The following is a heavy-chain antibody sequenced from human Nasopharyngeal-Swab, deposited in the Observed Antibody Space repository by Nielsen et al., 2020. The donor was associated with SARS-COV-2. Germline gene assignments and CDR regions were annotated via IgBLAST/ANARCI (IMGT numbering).Heavy chain of an antibody. Sequence: GGSLRLSCAASGFTFSSYGMHWVRQAPGKGLEWVAVIWYDGSNKYYADSVKGRFTISRDNSKNTLYLQMNSLRAEDTAVYYCARDEGLYDYVWGSYRPYYYYGMDVWGQGTTVTVSS. J-gene: IGHJ6*02. CDR3: ARDEGLYDYVWGSYRPYYYYGMDV. V-gene: IGHV3-33*01. CDR1: GFTFSSYG. CDR2: IWYDGSNK. D-gene: IGHD3-16*02.